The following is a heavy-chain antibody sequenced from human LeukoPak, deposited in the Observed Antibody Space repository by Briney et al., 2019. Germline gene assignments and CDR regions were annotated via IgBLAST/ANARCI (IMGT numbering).Heavy chain of an antibody. D-gene: IGHD3-22*01. CDR3: ASLWDSSGYYYLDY. J-gene: IGHJ4*02. CDR1: GYTFTGYY. V-gene: IGHV1-2*02. CDR2: INPNSGGT. Sequence: WASVKVSCKASGYTFTGYYMHWVRLAPGQGLEWMGWINPNSGGTNYAQKFQGRVTMTRDTSISTAYMELSRLRSDDTAVYYCASLWDSSGYYYLDYWGQGTLVTVSS.